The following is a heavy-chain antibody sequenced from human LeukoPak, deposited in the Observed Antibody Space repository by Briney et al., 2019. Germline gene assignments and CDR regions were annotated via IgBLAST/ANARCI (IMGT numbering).Heavy chain of an antibody. J-gene: IGHJ4*02. Sequence: PSGTLSLTCAVSGGSISSSNWWSWVRQPPGKGLEWIGEIYHSGSTNYNPSLRSRVTISVDKSKNQFSLKLSSVTAADTAVYYCASCTVTTLRVSDYWGQGTLVTVSS. D-gene: IGHD4-17*01. CDR3: ASCTVTTLRVSDY. CDR2: IYHSGST. V-gene: IGHV4-4*02. CDR1: GGSISSSNW.